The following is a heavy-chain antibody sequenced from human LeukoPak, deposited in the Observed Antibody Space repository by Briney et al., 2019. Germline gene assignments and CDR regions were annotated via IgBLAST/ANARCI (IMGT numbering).Heavy chain of an antibody. CDR3: ARGGQYYYDTSDI. CDR2: IYYSGST. J-gene: IGHJ3*02. Sequence: PSETLSLTCTVSGGSISSSSYYWGWIRQPPGKGLEWIGSIYYSGSTYYNPSLKSRVTISVDTSKNQFSLKLSSVTAADTAVYYCARGGQYYYDTSDIWGQGTMVTVSS. CDR1: GGSISSSSYY. D-gene: IGHD3-22*01. V-gene: IGHV4-39*01.